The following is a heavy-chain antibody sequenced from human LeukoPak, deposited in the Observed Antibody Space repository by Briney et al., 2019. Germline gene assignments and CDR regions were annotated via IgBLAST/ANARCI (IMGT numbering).Heavy chain of an antibody. CDR3: ARLSGVVVPV. CDR1: GFTFSSYA. V-gene: IGHV3-30-3*01. Sequence: GGSLRLSCAASGFTFSSYAMHWVRQAPGKGLEWVAVISYDGSNKYYADSMKGRFTISRDNSKNTLYLQMNSLRAEDTAVYYCARLSGVVVPVWGQGTLVTVSS. D-gene: IGHD2-2*01. CDR2: ISYDGSNK. J-gene: IGHJ4*02.